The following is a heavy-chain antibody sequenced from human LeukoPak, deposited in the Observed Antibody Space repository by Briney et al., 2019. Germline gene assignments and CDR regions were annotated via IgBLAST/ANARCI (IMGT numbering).Heavy chain of an antibody. D-gene: IGHD6-19*01. CDR1: GFTFSSYA. CDR3: AKGGSGWYKYDS. V-gene: IGHV3-23*01. J-gene: IGHJ4*02. Sequence: GGSLRLSCAASGFTFSSYAMSWVRQAPGKGLEWVSAISGCGGTTYYADSVKGRFTISRDNSKNTLYLQMDSLRGEDTAVYYCAKGGSGWYKYDSWGQGTLVSVSS. CDR2: ISGCGGTT.